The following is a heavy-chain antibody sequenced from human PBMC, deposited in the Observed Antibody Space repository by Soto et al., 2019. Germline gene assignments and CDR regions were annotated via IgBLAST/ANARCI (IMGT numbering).Heavy chain of an antibody. D-gene: IGHD3-16*01. Sequence: EVQRLESGGGLVQPGGSLRLSCAASGFTFSSDAMRWVRQAPGKGLAWVSAISGRGGSTYYADSVKGRFNIYRDNSKNTRYLQMNRLIAEDTAVYYCEKDGEAMITFGGVISYWGQGTLVTVSS. CDR1: GFTFSSDA. CDR2: ISGRGGST. J-gene: IGHJ4*02. CDR3: EKDGEAMITFGGVISY. V-gene: IGHV3-23*01.